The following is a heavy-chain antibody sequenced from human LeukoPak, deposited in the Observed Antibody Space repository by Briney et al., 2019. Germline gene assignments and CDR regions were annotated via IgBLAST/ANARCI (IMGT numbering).Heavy chain of an antibody. J-gene: IGHJ4*02. Sequence: GGSLRLSCAASGFTFSSYGMHWVRQAPGKGLEWVAVIWYDGSNKYYADSVKGRFTISRDNSKNTLYLQMNSLGAEDTAVYYCAREDSSGYCDYWGQGTLVTVSS. D-gene: IGHD3-22*01. CDR2: IWYDGSNK. V-gene: IGHV3-33*01. CDR3: AREDSSGYCDY. CDR1: GFTFSSYG.